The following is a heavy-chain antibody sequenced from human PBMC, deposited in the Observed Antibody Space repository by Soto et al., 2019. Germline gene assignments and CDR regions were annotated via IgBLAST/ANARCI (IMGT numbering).Heavy chain of an antibody. CDR1: GFTFSDYY. Sequence: PGGSLRLSCAASGFTFSDYYMSWIRPAPGKGLEWVSYISSSSSYTNYADSVKGRFTISRDNAKNSLYLQMNSLRAEDTAVYYCARAYFTTYYDFWSGYYAGWNYWGQGTLVTVSS. CDR3: ARAYFTTYYDFWSGYYAGWNY. CDR2: ISSSSSYT. J-gene: IGHJ4*02. V-gene: IGHV3-11*06. D-gene: IGHD3-3*01.